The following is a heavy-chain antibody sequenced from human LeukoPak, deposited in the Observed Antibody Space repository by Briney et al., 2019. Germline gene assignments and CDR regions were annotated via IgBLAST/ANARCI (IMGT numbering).Heavy chain of an antibody. V-gene: IGHV4-34*01. CDR3: AREAGIAAAGPFDY. CDR2: INHSGST. CDR1: GGSISSHY. J-gene: IGHJ4*02. Sequence: SETLSLTCTVSGGSISSHYWSWIRQPPGKGLEWIGEINHSGSTNYNPSLKSRVTISVDTSKNQFSLKLSSVTAADTAVYYCAREAGIAAAGPFDYWGQGTLVTVSS. D-gene: IGHD6-13*01.